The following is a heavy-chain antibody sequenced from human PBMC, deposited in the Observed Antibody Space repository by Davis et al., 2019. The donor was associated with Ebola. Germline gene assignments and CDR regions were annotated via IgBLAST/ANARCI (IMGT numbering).Heavy chain of an antibody. J-gene: IGHJ4*02. CDR2: ISWDGDST. V-gene: IGHV3-43D*03. CDR3: VKDTGRGTIAAAGTIDY. Sequence: GESLKISCAASGFTFDDYAMHWVRQAPGKGLEWVSLISWDGDSTYYADSVKGRFIISRDNSKNSLYLQMNSLGPEDTALYYCVKDTGRGTIAAAGTIDYWGQGTLVTVSS. CDR1: GFTFDDYA. D-gene: IGHD6-13*01.